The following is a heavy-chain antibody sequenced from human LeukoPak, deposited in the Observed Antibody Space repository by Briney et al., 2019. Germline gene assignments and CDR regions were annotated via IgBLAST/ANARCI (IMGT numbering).Heavy chain of an antibody. CDR1: GYTFTGYY. V-gene: IGHV1-2*06. J-gene: IGHJ4*02. CDR2: INPNSGGT. Sequence: ASVKVSCKASGYTFTGYYMHWVRQAPAQGLEWMGRINPNSGGTNYAQKFQGRVTMTRDTSISTAYMELSRLRSDDTAVYYCARGQTYYYGSGSYRDWGQGTLVTVSS. CDR3: ARGQTYYYGSGSYRD. D-gene: IGHD3-10*01.